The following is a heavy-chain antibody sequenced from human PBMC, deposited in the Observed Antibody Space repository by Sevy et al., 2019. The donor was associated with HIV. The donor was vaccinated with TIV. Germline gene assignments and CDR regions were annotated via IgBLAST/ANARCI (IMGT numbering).Heavy chain of an antibody. V-gene: IGHV3-7*03. CDR2: IKKDGTEK. CDR1: GFTFSNYW. J-gene: IGHJ6*02. Sequence: GGSLRLSCAASGFTFSNYWMSWVHQAPGKGLEWVATIKKDGTEKYYVDSVRGRFTMSRDNAKNSLYLQMNSLRVEDTALYYCARDCSSTTCLWGLDFWGQGTTVTVSS. D-gene: IGHD2-2*01. CDR3: ARDCSSTTCLWGLDF.